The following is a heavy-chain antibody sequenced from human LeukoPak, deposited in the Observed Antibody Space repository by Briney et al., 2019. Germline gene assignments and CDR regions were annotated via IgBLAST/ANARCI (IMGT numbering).Heavy chain of an antibody. CDR2: IYSGGST. V-gene: IGHV3-53*01. CDR3: ARGGSYPSAFDI. J-gene: IGHJ3*02. CDR1: GFTVSSNY. Sequence: GGSLRLSCAASGFTVSSNYMSWVRQAPGKGLEWVSIIYSGGSTFYADSVKGRFTISRDNSKNTLYLQMNSLRAEDTAVYYCARGGSYPSAFDIWGQGTMVTVSS. D-gene: IGHD1-26*01.